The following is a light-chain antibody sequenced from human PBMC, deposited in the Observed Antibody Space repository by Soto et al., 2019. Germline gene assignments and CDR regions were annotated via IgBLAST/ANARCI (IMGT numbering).Light chain of an antibody. Sequence: QSALTQPASVSGSPGQSITISRTGTSSDVGSYNLVSWYQHHPGKAPKLMIYEGSKRPSGVSNRFSGSKSGNTASLTISGLQAEDEADYYCCSYAGSSTWVFGGGTKLTV. CDR1: SSDVGSYNL. CDR2: EGS. V-gene: IGLV2-23*01. CDR3: CSYAGSSTWV. J-gene: IGLJ3*02.